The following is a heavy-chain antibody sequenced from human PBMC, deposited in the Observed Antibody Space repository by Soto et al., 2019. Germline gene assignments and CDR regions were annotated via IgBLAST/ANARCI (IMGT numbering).Heavy chain of an antibody. CDR2: MXXXSXYX. V-gene: IGHV3-21*01. Sequence: PGGSLRLSCAASGFTFSRYSINWVRQAPGKGLECVSTMXXXSXYXXXAXXXXGRFTVSRDSAKNSVSLDMNSLSAEDTAVYYCARESEDLTSNFDYWGQGTLVTVCS. CDR1: GFTFSRYS. CDR3: ARESEDLTSNFDY. J-gene: IGHJ4*02.